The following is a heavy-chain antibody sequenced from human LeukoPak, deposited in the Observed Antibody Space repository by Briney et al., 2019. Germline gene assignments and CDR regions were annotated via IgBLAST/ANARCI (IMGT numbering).Heavy chain of an antibody. CDR3: ARKSGTAMVTWDAFDI. J-gene: IGHJ3*02. D-gene: IGHD5-18*01. Sequence: GESLKISCKGSGYSFTSYWIGWVRQMPGKGLEWMGFIYPGDSDTRYSPSFQGQVTISADKSISTAYLQWSSLKASDAAMYYCARKSGTAMVTWDAFDIWGQGTMVTVSS. V-gene: IGHV5-51*01. CDR1: GYSFTSYW. CDR2: IYPGDSDT.